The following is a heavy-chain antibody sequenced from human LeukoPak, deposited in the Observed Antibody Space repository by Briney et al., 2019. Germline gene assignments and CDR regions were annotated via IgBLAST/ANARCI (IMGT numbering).Heavy chain of an antibody. D-gene: IGHD6-13*01. V-gene: IGHV3-9*01. CDR3: AKDISSSWYGAFDI. Sequence: GGSLRLSCAASGFTFDDYAMHWVRQAPGKGLEWVSGISWNSGSLGYADSVKGRFTISRDNAKNSLYLQMNSLRAEDTALYYCAKDISSSWYGAFDIWGQGTMVTVSS. CDR2: ISWNSGSL. J-gene: IGHJ3*02. CDR1: GFTFDDYA.